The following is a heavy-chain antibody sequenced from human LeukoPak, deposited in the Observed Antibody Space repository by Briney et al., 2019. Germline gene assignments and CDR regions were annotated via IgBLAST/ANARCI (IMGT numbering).Heavy chain of an antibody. D-gene: IGHD2-2*01. CDR1: GIALSNYG. V-gene: IGHV3-23*01. J-gene: IGHJ4*02. Sequence: GGSLRLSCAVSGIALSNYGMSWVRQAPGKGLEWVAGITGSGGSTNYADSVKGRFTISRDNPKNTLYLQMNSLRAEDTAVYYCAKVLKYQLTFFDYWGQGTLVTVSS. CDR2: ITGSGGST. CDR3: AKVLKYQLTFFDY.